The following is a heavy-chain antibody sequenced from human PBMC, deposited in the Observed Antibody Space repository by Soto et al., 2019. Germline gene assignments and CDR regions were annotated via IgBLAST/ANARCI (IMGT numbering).Heavy chain of an antibody. CDR3: ARRSHKSAGELLLYYFDY. J-gene: IGHJ4*02. D-gene: IGHD3-10*01. Sequence: TSETLSLTCTVSGGSISSYYWSWIRQPPGKGLEWIGYIYYSGSTNYNPSLKSRVTISVDTSKNQFSLKLSSVTAADTAVYYCARRSHKSAGELLLYYFDYWGQGTLVTVSS. CDR1: GGSISSYY. CDR2: IYYSGST. V-gene: IGHV4-59*12.